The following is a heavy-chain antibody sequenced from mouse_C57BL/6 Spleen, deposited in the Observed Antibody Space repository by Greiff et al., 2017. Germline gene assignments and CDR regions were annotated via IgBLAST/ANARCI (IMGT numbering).Heavy chain of an antibody. V-gene: IGHV1-69*01. J-gene: IGHJ4*01. CDR2: IDPSDSYT. CDR1: GYTFTSYW. CDR3: AISDRDAMDY. Sequence: VQLQQSGAELVMPGASVKLSCKASGYTFTSYWMHWVKQRPGQGLEWIGEIDPSDSYTNYNQKFQGKSTLTVDKSSSTAYMQLSSLTSEDSAVXYCAISDRDAMDYWGQGTSVTVSS.